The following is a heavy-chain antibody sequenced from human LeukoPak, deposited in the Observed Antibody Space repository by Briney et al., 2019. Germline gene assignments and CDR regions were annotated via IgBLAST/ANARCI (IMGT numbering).Heavy chain of an antibody. Sequence: GGSLRLSCAASGFTFSSYGMHWVRQAPGKGLEWVAVISYDGSNKYYADSVKGRFTISRDNTKNTLYLQMNSLRAEDTAVYYCAREMEITMIVVVITPLDYWGQGTLVTVSS. V-gene: IGHV3-30*03. CDR1: GFTFSSYG. J-gene: IGHJ4*02. CDR3: AREMEITMIVVVITPLDY. D-gene: IGHD3-22*01. CDR2: ISYDGSNK.